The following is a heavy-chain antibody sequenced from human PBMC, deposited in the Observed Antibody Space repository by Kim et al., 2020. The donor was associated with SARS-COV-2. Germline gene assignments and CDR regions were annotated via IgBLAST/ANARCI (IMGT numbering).Heavy chain of an antibody. D-gene: IGHD3-10*01. J-gene: IGHJ4*02. V-gene: IGHV3-23*01. CDR3: AKERPSDYYGSGSSPQGPYYFDY. Sequence: GGSLRLSCAASGFTFSSYAMSWVRQAPGKGLEWVSAISGSGGSTYYADSVKGRFTISRDNSKNTLYLQMNSLRAEDTAVYYCAKERPSDYYGSGSSPQGPYYFDYWGQGTLVTVSS. CDR2: ISGSGGST. CDR1: GFTFSSYA.